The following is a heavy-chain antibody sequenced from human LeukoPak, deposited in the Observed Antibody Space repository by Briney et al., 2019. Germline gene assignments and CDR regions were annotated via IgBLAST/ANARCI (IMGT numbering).Heavy chain of an antibody. CDR3: ARAWQLHDVFDI. CDR2: LHFSGNTA. Sequence: GGSLRLSCAASGFTFSNYAMSWVRQAPGKGLEWVSLLHFSGNTAYYADSVKGRFTISRDNSKNTLFLRMNSLRAEDTAIYYCARAWQLHDVFDIWGQGTMVTVSS. J-gene: IGHJ3*02. D-gene: IGHD6-6*01. V-gene: IGHV3-23*05. CDR1: GFTFSNYA.